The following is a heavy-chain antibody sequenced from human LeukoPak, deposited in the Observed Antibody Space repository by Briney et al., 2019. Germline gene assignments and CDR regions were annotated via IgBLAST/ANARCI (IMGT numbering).Heavy chain of an antibody. V-gene: IGHV4-39*01. CDR2: IYYSGST. J-gene: IGHJ1*01. CDR3: YGANAEH. D-gene: IGHD4-23*01. CDR1: GGSISSSSYY. Sequence: WETLSLTCTVSGGSISSSSYYWGWIRQPPGKGLEWIGSIYYSGSTYNNPSLKSRVTISVDTSKNQFSLKLSSVTAADTAVYYCYGANAEHWGQGTLVTVSS.